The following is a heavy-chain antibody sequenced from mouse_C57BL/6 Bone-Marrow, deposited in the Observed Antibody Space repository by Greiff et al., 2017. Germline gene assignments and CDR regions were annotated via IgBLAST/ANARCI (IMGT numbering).Heavy chain of an antibody. J-gene: IGHJ3*01. CDR1: GFTFSDYG. CDR2: ISSGSSTI. Sequence: EVKLEESGGGLVKPGGSLKLSCAASGFTFSDYGMHWVRQAPEKGLEWVAYISSGSSTIYYADTVKGRFTISRDNAKNTLFLQMTCLRSEDTAMXYCAAPFAYWGQGTLVTVSA. CDR3: AAPFAY. V-gene: IGHV5-17*01.